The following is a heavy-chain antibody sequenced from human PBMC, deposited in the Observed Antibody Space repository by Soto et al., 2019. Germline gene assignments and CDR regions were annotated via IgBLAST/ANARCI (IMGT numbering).Heavy chain of an antibody. CDR2: IYYSGSI. V-gene: IGHV4-39*01. D-gene: IGHD3-10*01. Sequence: SETLSLTCTVSGGSISSSSYYWGWIRQPPGKGLEWIGSIYYSGSIYYNPSLKSRVTISVDTSKNQFSLKLSSVTAADTAVYYCARRDYYGWRGAFDIWGQGTMVTVSS. J-gene: IGHJ3*02. CDR3: ARRDYYGWRGAFDI. CDR1: GGSISSSSYY.